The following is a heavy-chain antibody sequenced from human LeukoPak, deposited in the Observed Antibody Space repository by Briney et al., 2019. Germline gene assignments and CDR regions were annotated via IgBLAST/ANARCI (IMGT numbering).Heavy chain of an antibody. CDR1: GFTFSSYA. CDR3: ASSWGPLGEYHFDY. D-gene: IGHD3-16*01. CDR2: INSAGDNI. V-gene: IGHV3-48*04. Sequence: GGSLRLSCAASGFTFSSYAMSWVRQAPGKGLEWLSFINSAGDNIYYADSVKGRFTISRDNAKNSLYLQMNSLRAEDTAVYYCASSWGPLGEYHFDYWGQGTLVTVSS. J-gene: IGHJ4*02.